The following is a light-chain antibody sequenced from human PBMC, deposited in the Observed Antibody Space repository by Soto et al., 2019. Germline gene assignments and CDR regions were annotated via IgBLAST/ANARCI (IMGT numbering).Light chain of an antibody. CDR2: EVS. CDR1: SSDVGGYNY. V-gene: IGLV2-14*01. Sequence: QSVLSHPASVCWSPGHSITTSCTGTSSDVGGYNYVSWYQQHPGKAPKLMIYEVSNRPSGVSNRSSGSKSGNTASLTISGLQAEEEADHYCSSYTSSNFYVFGTGTKVTVL. J-gene: IGLJ1*01. CDR3: SSYTSSNFYV.